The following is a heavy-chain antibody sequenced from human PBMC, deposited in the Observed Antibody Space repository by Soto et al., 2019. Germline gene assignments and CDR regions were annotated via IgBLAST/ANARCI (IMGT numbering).Heavy chain of an antibody. J-gene: IGHJ6*02. Sequence: ASVKVSCKASGYTFTSYAMHWVRQAPGQRLEWMGWINAGNGNTKYSQKFQGRVTITRDTSASTAYMELSSLRSEDTAVYYCARAHYYGSGSPSYYGMDFSGQGTTVTVSS. CDR3: ARAHYYGSGSPSYYGMDF. D-gene: IGHD3-10*01. V-gene: IGHV1-3*01. CDR2: INAGNGNT. CDR1: GYTFTSYA.